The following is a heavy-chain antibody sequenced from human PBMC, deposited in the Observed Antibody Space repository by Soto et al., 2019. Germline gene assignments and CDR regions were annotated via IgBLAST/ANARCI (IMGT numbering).Heavy chain of an antibody. CDR1: GFTFSSYW. Sequence: GVSLRLSCAASGFTFSSYWMHWVRQAPGKGLVWVSRINSDGSSTSYADSVKGRFTISRDNAKNTLYLQMNSLRAEDTAVYYCARDRPLYCSGGSCYPDYYYYGMDVWGQGTTVTVSS. CDR2: INSDGSST. CDR3: ARDRPLYCSGGSCYPDYYYYGMDV. D-gene: IGHD2-15*01. V-gene: IGHV3-74*01. J-gene: IGHJ6*02.